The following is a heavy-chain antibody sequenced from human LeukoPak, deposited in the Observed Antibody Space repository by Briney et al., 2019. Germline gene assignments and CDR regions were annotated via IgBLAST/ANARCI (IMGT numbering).Heavy chain of an antibody. CDR2: IDSSGITI. Sequence: PGGSLRLSCAGSGFPFSSYEMNWLRRAPGKGLEWVSHIDSSGITIYYGDSVKGRFTISRDNAKNSIYLQMDSLRVEDTAIYYCARDSVGDLLDYWGQGTPVTVSS. D-gene: IGHD4-17*01. CDR1: GFPFSSYE. J-gene: IGHJ4*02. CDR3: ARDSVGDLLDY. V-gene: IGHV3-48*03.